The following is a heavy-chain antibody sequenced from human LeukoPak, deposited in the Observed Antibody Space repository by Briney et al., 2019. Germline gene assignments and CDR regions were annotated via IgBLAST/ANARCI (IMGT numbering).Heavy chain of an antibody. CDR3: AKAPVTSCRGAFCCPFDY. CDR2: MSSSDDGR. Sequence: PGGSLRLSCATSGFSFSSYAMSWVRQAPGKGLEWVSAMSSSDDGRYYAASVRGRFTISRDTSRSTLYLQMNSLRAEGAAVYYCAKAPVTSCRGAFCCPFDYWGQGTLVTVSS. CDR1: GFSFSSYA. D-gene: IGHD2-15*01. J-gene: IGHJ4*02. V-gene: IGHV3-23*01.